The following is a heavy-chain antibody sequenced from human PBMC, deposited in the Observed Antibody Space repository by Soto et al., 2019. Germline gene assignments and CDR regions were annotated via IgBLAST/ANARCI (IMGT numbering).Heavy chain of an antibody. V-gene: IGHV1-69*13. CDR2: IIPIFGTA. Sequence: GASVKVSCKASGGTFSSYAISWVRQAPGQGLEWMGGIIPIFGTANYAQKFQGRVTITADESTSTANMELSSLRSEDTAVYYCAGDEYINYDDYYVMDVWGQGTRVTVSS. CDR3: AGDEYINYDDYYVMDV. D-gene: IGHD4-4*01. J-gene: IGHJ6*02. CDR1: GGTFSSYA.